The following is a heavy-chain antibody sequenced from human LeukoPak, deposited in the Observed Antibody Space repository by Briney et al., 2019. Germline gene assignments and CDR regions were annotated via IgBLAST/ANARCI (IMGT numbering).Heavy chain of an antibody. V-gene: IGHV1-2*02. Sequence: ASVKVSCKASGYTFTGYYMHWVRQAPGQGLEWMGWINPNSGGTNYAQKFQGRVTMTRDTSISTAYMELSKLRSDDTAVYYCARGFSNGWYGAFDIWGQGTMVTVSS. CDR3: ARGFSNGWYGAFDI. CDR2: INPNSGGT. CDR1: GYTFTGYY. J-gene: IGHJ3*02. D-gene: IGHD6-19*01.